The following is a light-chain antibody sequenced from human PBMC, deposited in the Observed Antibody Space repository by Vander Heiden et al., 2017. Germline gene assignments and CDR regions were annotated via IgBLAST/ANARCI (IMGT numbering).Light chain of an antibody. V-gene: IGKV1-39*01. CDR3: QQSYSTPLT. CDR2: AAY. J-gene: IGKJ1*01. CDR1: HGISRY. Sequence: DSQLTQSPCSPSASVGGRASITFRASHGISRYCNWYQQKPGQAPNLLNYAAYRLQRGLASRCSGSGSGTDFTLTISSVQPEDFATYYCQQSYSTPLTFGQGTKVEIK.